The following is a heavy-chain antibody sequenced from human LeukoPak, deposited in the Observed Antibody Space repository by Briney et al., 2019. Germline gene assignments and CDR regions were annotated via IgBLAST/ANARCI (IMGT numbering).Heavy chain of an antibody. D-gene: IGHD3-16*01. J-gene: IGHJ6*02. CDR2: ISAGGGNT. Sequence: PGGSLRLSCAASGFTFSNYAMNWVRQAPGKGLEWVSAISAGGGNTYYADSVKGRFTISRDNSKNTLYLQMNSLRAEDAAVYYCAKAFGYYYYSGMDAWARGTTVTVSS. CDR1: GFTFSNYA. CDR3: AKAFGYYYYSGMDA. V-gene: IGHV3-23*01.